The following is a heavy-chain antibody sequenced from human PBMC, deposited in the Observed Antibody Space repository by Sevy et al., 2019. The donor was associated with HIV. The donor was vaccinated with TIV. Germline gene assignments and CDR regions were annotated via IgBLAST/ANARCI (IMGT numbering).Heavy chain of an antibody. J-gene: IGHJ2*01. CDR1: GFTFREYS. CDR2: ISSSSSYI. CDR3: ARGDTVVHYWYFDL. Sequence: GGSLRLSCVGSGFTFREYSMNWVRQAPGKGLEWVSSISSSSSYIYYADSVKGRFTISRDNAKNSLYLQMNSLRAEDTAVYYCARGDTVVHYWYFDLWGRGTLVTVSS. D-gene: IGHD2-15*01. V-gene: IGHV3-21*01.